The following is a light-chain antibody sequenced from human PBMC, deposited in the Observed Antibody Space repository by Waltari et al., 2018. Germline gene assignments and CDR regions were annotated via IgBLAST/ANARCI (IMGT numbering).Light chain of an antibody. CDR1: QSISSW. CDR3: QQYNSSPYT. J-gene: IGKJ2*01. V-gene: IGKV1-5*03. Sequence: DIQMTQSPSTLSASVRDRVTITCRASQSISSWLAWYQQKPGKAPKVLIYKTSILASGVTSRFSGSGSGTEFTLTISSLQPDDFATYYCQQYNSSPYTFGQGTKLEIK. CDR2: KTS.